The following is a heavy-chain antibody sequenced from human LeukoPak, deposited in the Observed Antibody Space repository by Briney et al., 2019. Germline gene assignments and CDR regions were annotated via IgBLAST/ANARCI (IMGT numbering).Heavy chain of an antibody. Sequence: PGGSLRLSCAASGFTFSDYYMSWIRQAPGKGLEWVSYISSSGSTIYYADSVKGRFTISRDNAKNSLYLQMSSLRAEDTAVYYCARGSGTNFWSGYYTGFDYWGQGTLVTVSS. CDR2: ISSSGSTI. CDR3: ARGSGTNFWSGYYTGFDY. V-gene: IGHV3-11*04. J-gene: IGHJ4*02. D-gene: IGHD3-3*01. CDR1: GFTFSDYY.